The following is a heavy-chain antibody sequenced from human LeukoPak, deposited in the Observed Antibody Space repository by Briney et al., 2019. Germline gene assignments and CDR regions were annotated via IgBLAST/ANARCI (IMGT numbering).Heavy chain of an antibody. D-gene: IGHD3-22*01. CDR1: GFTFSSYG. CDR3: AKGPPGYYDTSGYFDY. J-gene: IGHJ4*02. Sequence: GGSLRLSCEVSGFTFSSYGMHWVRQAPGKGLEWVALISYGGKNIYYADSVKGRFTIFRDNSRYTLHLQMSSLRSDDTGVYYCAKGPPGYYDTSGYFDYWGQGTLVAVSS. CDR2: ISYGGKNI. V-gene: IGHV3-30*18.